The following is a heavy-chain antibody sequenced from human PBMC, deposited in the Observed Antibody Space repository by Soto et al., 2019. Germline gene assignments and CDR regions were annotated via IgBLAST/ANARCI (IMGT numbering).Heavy chain of an antibody. CDR3: AGSPSASGWYFPFDAFDI. Sequence: QVQLQESGPGLVKPSETLSLTCTVSGGSISSYYWSWIRQPPGKGLEWIGYIYYSGSTNYNPSLKSRVTISVDTSKNQFSLKLSSVTAADMAVYYCAGSPSASGWYFPFDAFDIWGQGTMVTVSS. CDR2: IYYSGST. CDR1: GGSISSYY. V-gene: IGHV4-59*08. D-gene: IGHD6-19*01. J-gene: IGHJ3*02.